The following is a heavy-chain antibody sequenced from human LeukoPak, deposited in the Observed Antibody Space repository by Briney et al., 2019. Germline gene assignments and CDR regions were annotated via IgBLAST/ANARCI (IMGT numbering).Heavy chain of an antibody. V-gene: IGHV4-31*03. J-gene: IGHJ4*02. Sequence: SQTLSLSCTLSVGSLSSGGYYWSWIRQHPRKGLEWIGYIYYSGCTYYNPSLKSRVTISVDTSKNQFSLKLSSVTAADTAVYYCARVARYPLFDYWGQGTLVTVSS. CDR1: VGSLSSGGYY. D-gene: IGHD2-15*01. CDR3: ARVARYPLFDY. CDR2: IYYSGCT.